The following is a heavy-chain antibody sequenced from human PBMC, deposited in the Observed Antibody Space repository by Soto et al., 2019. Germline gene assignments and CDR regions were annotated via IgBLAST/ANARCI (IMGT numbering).Heavy chain of an antibody. Sequence: QVQLVQSGAEVKKPGASVKVSCKPSGYTFPGLVISWVRQAPGQGLEWMGWINASNGNTNYAQKLQGRVTMTTDTSTSTAYMELRSLRSDDTAVYYCARVLPPFDPWGQGTLVTVSS. J-gene: IGHJ5*02. CDR1: GYTFPGLV. V-gene: IGHV1-18*01. CDR2: INASNGNT. CDR3: ARVLPPFDP.